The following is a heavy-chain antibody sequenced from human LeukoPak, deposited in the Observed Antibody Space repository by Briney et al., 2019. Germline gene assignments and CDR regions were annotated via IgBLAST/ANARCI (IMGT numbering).Heavy chain of an antibody. J-gene: IGHJ6*03. CDR1: GGSFSGYY. D-gene: IGHD2-21*02. Sequence: SETLSLTCAVYGGSFSGYYWSWIRQPPGKGLEWIGEINHSGSTNYNPSLKSRVTISVGTSKNQFSLKLSSVTAADTAVYYCARVVTYYYYYMDVWGKGTTVTVSS. CDR3: ARVVTYYYYYMDV. CDR2: INHSGST. V-gene: IGHV4-34*01.